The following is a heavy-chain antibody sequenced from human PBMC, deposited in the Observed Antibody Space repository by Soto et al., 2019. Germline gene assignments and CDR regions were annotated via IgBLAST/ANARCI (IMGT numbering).Heavy chain of an antibody. CDR2: ISAYNGNT. CDR3: ARETGDSSGYYFSYFQH. D-gene: IGHD3-22*01. V-gene: IGHV1-18*01. CDR1: GYTFTSYG. J-gene: IGHJ1*01. Sequence: GASVKVSCKSSGYTFTSYGISWVRQAPGQGLEWMGWISAYNGNTNYAQKLQGRVTMTTDTSTSTAYMELRSLRSDDTAVYYCARETGDSSGYYFSYFQHWGQGTLVTVSS.